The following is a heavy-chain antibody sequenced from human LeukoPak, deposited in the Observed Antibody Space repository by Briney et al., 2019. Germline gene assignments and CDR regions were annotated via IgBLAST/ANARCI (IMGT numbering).Heavy chain of an antibody. CDR2: IYPGDSDT. CDR3: ARRFGGYDILTGDHDAFDI. Sequence: GESLKISCKGSGYSFTSYWIGWVRQMPGKGLEWMGIIYPGDSDTRYSPSFQGQVTISADKSISTAYLQWSSLKASDTAMYYCARRFGGYDILTGDHDAFDIWGQGTMVTVSS. V-gene: IGHV5-51*01. D-gene: IGHD3-9*01. CDR1: GYSFTSYW. J-gene: IGHJ3*02.